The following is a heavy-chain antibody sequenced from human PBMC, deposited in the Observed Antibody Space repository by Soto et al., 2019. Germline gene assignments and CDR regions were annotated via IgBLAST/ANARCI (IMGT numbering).Heavy chain of an antibody. CDR1: GSSISSYY. CDR3: ARGSDWNQFYYYYGMDV. CDR2: IYYSGST. V-gene: IGHV4-59*01. D-gene: IGHD1-1*01. Sequence: PSETLSLTCTVSGSSISSYYWSWIRQPPGKGLEWIGYIYYSGSTNYNPSLKSRVTISVDTSKSQFSLKLSSVGAADTAVYYCARGSDWNQFYYYYGMDVWGKGSTVTVSS. J-gene: IGHJ6*04.